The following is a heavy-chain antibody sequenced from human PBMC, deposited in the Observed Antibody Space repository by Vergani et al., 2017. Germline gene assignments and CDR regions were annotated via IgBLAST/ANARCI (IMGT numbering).Heavy chain of an antibody. D-gene: IGHD3-22*01. V-gene: IGHV4-61*02. CDR1: GGSINSHNYY. J-gene: IGHJ4*02. CDR3: ARGSCLGCSCYKPLFDY. CDR2: IHTSGST. Sequence: QVQLQESGPGLVKPSQTLSLTCTVSGGSINSHNYYWSWIRQPAGKGLEWIGRIHTSGSTNYNPSLKSRVNMSEDRSKNQFSLNLTSVTAADTAVYFCARGSCLGCSCYKPLFDYWVQGILVTVSS.